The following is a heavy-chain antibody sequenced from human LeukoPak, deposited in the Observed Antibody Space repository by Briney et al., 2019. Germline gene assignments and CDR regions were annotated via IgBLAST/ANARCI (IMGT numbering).Heavy chain of an antibody. CDR3: AILDYYDSSGYSYHFDY. J-gene: IGHJ4*02. V-gene: IGHV3-21*01. CDR2: ISSSSSYI. Sequence: GGSLRLSCAASGFTFSSYSMNWVRQAPGKGLEWVSSISSSSSYIYYADSVKGRFTISRDNAKNSLYLQVNSLRAEDTAVYYCAILDYYDSSGYSYHFDYWGQGTLVTVSS. CDR1: GFTFSSYS. D-gene: IGHD3-22*01.